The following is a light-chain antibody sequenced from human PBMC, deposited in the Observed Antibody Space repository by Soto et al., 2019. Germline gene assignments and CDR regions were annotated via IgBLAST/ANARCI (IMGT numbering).Light chain of an antibody. Sequence: QSALTQPASVSGSPGQSITISCTGTSSDVGGYNYVSWYQQHPGKAPKLMIYEVSNWPSGVSNRFSGSKSGNTASLTISGLQAEDEADYYCSSYTTSSTIVVFGGGTKVTVL. CDR2: EVS. J-gene: IGLJ2*01. V-gene: IGLV2-14*01. CDR3: SSYTTSSTIVV. CDR1: SSDVGGYNY.